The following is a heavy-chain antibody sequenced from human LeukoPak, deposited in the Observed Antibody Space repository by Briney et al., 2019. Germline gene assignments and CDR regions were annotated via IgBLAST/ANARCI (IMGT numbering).Heavy chain of an antibody. J-gene: IGHJ4*02. CDR2: IIPILGIA. CDR1: GDTFSSYA. V-gene: IGHV1-69*04. Sequence: SVKVSCKASGDTFSSYAISWVRQAPGQGLEWMGRIIPILGIANYAQKFQGRVTITADKSTSTAYMELSSLRSEDTAVYYCARARSVTTPYFDYWGQGTLVTVSS. D-gene: IGHD4-17*01. CDR3: ARARSVTTPYFDY.